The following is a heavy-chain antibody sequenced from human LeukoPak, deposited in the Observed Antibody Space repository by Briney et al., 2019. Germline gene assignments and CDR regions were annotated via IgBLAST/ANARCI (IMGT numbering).Heavy chain of an antibody. CDR3: VRAPAPIKYNLDY. V-gene: IGHV1-2*02. D-gene: IGHD1-14*01. CDR1: GYSFTGYY. J-gene: IGHJ4*02. Sequence: ASVKVSCKASGYSFTGYYMHWVRQAPGQGLEWMGWISPNSGATSYAQKFQGRVTLTKHTSISTAYMELSSLTSDDTAVYHCVRAPAPIKYNLDYWGQGTLVTVSS. CDR2: ISPNSGAT.